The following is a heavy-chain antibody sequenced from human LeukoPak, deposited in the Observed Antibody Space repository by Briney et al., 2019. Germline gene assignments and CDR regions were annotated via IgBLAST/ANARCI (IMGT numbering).Heavy chain of an antibody. CDR3: ANLPGYCSSTSCPASGY. V-gene: IGHV3-48*01. CDR1: GFTFSSYS. D-gene: IGHD2-2*01. Sequence: GGSLRLSCAASGFTFSSYSMNWVRQAPGKGLEWVSYISSSSSTIYYADSVKGRFTISRDNSKNTLYLQMNSLRAEDTAVYYCANLPGYCSSTSCPASGYWGQGTLVTASS. CDR2: ISSSSSTI. J-gene: IGHJ4*02.